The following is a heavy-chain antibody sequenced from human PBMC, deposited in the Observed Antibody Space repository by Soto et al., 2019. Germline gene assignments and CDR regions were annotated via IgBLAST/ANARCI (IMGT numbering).Heavy chain of an antibody. D-gene: IGHD1-26*01. V-gene: IGHV4-34*01. CDR2: INHSGST. J-gene: IGHJ4*02. CDR3: AREGGELGVHYFDY. Sequence: QVQLQQWGAGLLKPSETLSLTCAVYGGSFSGYYWSWIRQPPGKGLEWIGEINHSGSTNYNPSLKRRVTLSVDTSKSQFSLKLSSGTAADTAVYYCAREGGELGVHYFDYWGQGTLVTVSS. CDR1: GGSFSGYY.